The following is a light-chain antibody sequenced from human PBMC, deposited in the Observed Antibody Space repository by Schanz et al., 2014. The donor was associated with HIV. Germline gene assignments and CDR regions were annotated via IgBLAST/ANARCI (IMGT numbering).Light chain of an antibody. CDR1: SGDVGSYNY. Sequence: QSALTQPASVSGSPGQSISISCTGTSGDVGSYNYVSWYQQHPGKAPKLMIYDVSNRPSGVSSRFSGSKSGNTASLTISGLQAEDEADYYCCSYTTTSTYVFGAATKLTVL. J-gene: IGLJ1*01. CDR2: DVS. V-gene: IGLV2-14*03. CDR3: CSYTTTSTYV.